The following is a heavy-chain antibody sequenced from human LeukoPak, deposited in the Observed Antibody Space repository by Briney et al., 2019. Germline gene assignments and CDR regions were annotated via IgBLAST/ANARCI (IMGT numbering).Heavy chain of an antibody. D-gene: IGHD6-19*01. Sequence: SETLSLTCTVSGGSIGTNYWTWIRQPPGQGLEYIGYIYYTGATNYNPSLKSRVTISVDASKNQFSLKLTSVTAADTAVYFCAKYGNSGWVIDNWGQGTLVTVSS. CDR2: IYYTGAT. CDR3: AKYGNSGWVIDN. CDR1: GGSIGTNY. V-gene: IGHV4-59*08. J-gene: IGHJ4*02.